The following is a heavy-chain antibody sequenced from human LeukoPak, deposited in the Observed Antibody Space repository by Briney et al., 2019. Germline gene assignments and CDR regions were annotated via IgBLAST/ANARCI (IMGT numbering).Heavy chain of an antibody. D-gene: IGHD6-19*01. CDR1: GGSISSSSYY. J-gene: IGHJ4*02. V-gene: IGHV4-39*01. CDR3: APQGVAGTGEFDY. Sequence: PSETLSLTCTVSGGSISSSSYYWGWIRQPPGKGLEWIGSIYYSGSTYYNPSLKSRVTISVDTSKDQFSLKLSSVTAADTAVYYCAPQGVAGTGEFDYWGQGTLVTVSS. CDR2: IYYSGST.